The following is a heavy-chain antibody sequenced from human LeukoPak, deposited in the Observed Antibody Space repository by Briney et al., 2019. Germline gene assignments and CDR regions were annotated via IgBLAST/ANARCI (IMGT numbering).Heavy chain of an antibody. V-gene: IGHV3-7*01. CDR2: IKQDGSEK. CDR3: ARVEDKPYCSGGSRYLPPYYFYGMDG. D-gene: IGHD2-15*01. CDR1: GFTFSSYW. Sequence: PGGSLRLSCAASGFTFSSYWMSWVRQAPGKGLEWVANIKQDGSEKYYVDSVKGRFTISRDNAKNSLYLQMNSLRAEDTAVYYRARVEDKPYCSGGSRYLPPYYFYGMDGWGQGTTVTGSS. J-gene: IGHJ6*02.